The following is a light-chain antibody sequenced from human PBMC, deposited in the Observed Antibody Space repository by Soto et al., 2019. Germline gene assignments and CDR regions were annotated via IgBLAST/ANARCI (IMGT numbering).Light chain of an antibody. Sequence: QSVLTQPPSVSGAPGQRVTISCTGSSSNIGAGYDVYWYQQLPGTAPKLLIYGNSNRPSGVPYRFSGSKSGTSASLAITGLQDEDEADYYCQSYDSSLSALFGGGTKLTVL. J-gene: IGLJ2*01. CDR2: GNS. CDR3: QSYDSSLSAL. CDR1: SSNIGAGYD. V-gene: IGLV1-40*01.